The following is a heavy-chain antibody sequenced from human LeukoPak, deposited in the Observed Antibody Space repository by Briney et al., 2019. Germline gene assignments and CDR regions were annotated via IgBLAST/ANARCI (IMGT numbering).Heavy chain of an antibody. J-gene: IGHJ6*02. Sequence: GGSLRLSCAASGISFRSYGMHWVRQAPGKGLEWVAVISYDGSNKYYADSVKGRFTISRDNSKNTLYLQMNSLRAEDTAVYYCARESPYWYDFWSGPTDSNYYGMDVWGQGTTVTVSS. V-gene: IGHV3-30*19. CDR3: ARESPYWYDFWSGPTDSNYYGMDV. D-gene: IGHD3-3*01. CDR2: ISYDGSNK. CDR1: GISFRSYG.